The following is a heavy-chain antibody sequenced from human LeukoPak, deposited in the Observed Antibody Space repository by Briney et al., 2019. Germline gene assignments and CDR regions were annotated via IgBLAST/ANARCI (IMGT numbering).Heavy chain of an antibody. J-gene: IGHJ4*02. V-gene: IGHV4-30-4*01. CDR3: ARDRNRLRIFDY. CDR1: GGSISSGDYY. D-gene: IGHD1-14*01. CDR2: IYYSGST. Sequence: SETLSLTCTVSGGSISSGDYYWSWIRQPPGKGLDWIGYIYYSGSTYSNPSLKSRVTISIDTSKNQFSLKLTSVTAADTAVYYCARDRNRLRIFDYWGQGTLVTVSS.